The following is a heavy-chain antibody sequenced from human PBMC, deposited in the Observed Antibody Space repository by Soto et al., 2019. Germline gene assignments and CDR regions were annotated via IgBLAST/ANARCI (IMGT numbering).Heavy chain of an antibody. CDR3: ARDASGWSQY. D-gene: IGHD6-19*01. Sequence: SCAASGFTFSGYWMSWLRQAPGKGLEWVANIKQDGSEKYFLDSVKGRFSISRDNAEKSLYLQMDSLRVDDTAVYYCARDASGWSQYWGQGTLVTVSS. CDR2: IKQDGSEK. CDR1: GFTFSGYW. V-gene: IGHV3-7*01. J-gene: IGHJ4*02.